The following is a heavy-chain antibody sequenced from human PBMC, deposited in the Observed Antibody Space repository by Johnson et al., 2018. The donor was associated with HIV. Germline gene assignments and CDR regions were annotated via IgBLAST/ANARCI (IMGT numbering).Heavy chain of an antibody. CDR3: AKCIWGSSLIDVFDI. CDR2: MSYDGSNK. D-gene: IGHD3-16*01. J-gene: IGHJ3*02. Sequence: QVQLVESGGGVVQPGRSLRLSCAVSGLTFSNYGMHWVRQAPGKGLEWVAVMSYDGSNKYYTDSVRGRFTISRDNSKNTLYLQMNSLRVEDTAVYYCAKCIWGSSLIDVFDIWGQGTTVTVSS. CDR1: GLTFSNYG. V-gene: IGHV3-33*06.